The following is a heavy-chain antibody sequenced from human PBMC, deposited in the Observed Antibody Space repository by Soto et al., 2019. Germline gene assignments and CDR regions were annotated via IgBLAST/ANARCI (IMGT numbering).Heavy chain of an antibody. Sequence: GGSLRLSCEASGFTFSSYDMNWVRQAPGKGLEWVSYISTSSGYIYYADSVKGRFTISGDNAKNSLYLQMNSLRAEDTAVYYCARPAVSGANWFDPWGQGTLVTVSS. V-gene: IGHV3-21*01. J-gene: IGHJ5*02. CDR3: ARPAVSGANWFDP. CDR1: GFTFSSYD. CDR2: ISTSSGYI. D-gene: IGHD6-19*01.